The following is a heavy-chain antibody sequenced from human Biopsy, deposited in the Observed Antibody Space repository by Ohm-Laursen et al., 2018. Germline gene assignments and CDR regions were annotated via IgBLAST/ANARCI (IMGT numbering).Heavy chain of an antibody. CDR3: ARDYDTSGYYYVS. J-gene: IGHJ5*02. D-gene: IGHD3-22*01. CDR1: GGSISNNNYY. Sequence: PSDTLSLTCPVSGGSISNNNYYWGWIRRPPGKGLEWIGSIFYRGSTHYKPSLKSRVNTSVDTSKNQFSLKLNSVTAADTAVYYCARDYDTSGYYYVSWGQGTLVTVSS. V-gene: IGHV4-39*01. CDR2: IFYRGST.